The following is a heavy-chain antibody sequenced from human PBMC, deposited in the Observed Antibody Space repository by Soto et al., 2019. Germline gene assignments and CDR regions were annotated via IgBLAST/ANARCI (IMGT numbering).Heavy chain of an antibody. CDR3: AKEMTSGYYLFDY. V-gene: IGHV3-23*01. J-gene: IGHJ4*02. Sequence: GGSLRLSCAASGFTFSSYSMNWVRQAPGKGLEWVSTISGTGGSTYYPDSVKGRFTISRDNSKNTVYLQMNSLRAEDAAVYYCAKEMTSGYYLFDYWGQGTLVTVSS. CDR1: GFTFSSYS. D-gene: IGHD3-22*01. CDR2: ISGTGGST.